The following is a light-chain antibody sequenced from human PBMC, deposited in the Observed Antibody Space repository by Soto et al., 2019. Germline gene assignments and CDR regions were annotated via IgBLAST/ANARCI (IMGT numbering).Light chain of an antibody. Sequence: DIQMTQSPSSLSTSVGDRVTITCRASQGISTYLAWYQQKPGKVPSLLIYAASNLRSGVPSRFSGSGSGTDFTLTISSLQPEDVVTYYCQKYNSVPPAFGGGTKVEIK. CDR2: AAS. CDR1: QGISTY. CDR3: QKYNSVPPA. J-gene: IGKJ4*01. V-gene: IGKV1-27*01.